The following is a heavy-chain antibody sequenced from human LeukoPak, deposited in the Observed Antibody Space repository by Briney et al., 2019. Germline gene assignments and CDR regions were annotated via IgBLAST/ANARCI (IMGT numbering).Heavy chain of an antibody. CDR2: ISSSGNII. V-gene: IGHV3-11*04. D-gene: IGHD3-9*01. J-gene: IGHJ4*02. CDR3: ATILTGYSYFDY. Sequence: PGGSLRLSCAASGFIFSDYYMTWIRQAPGKGLEWVSYISSSGNIIYQAESVKGRFTISRDNAKNSLFLQMNSLRAEDTAVYYCATILTGYSYFDYWGQGTLVTVSS. CDR1: GFIFSDYY.